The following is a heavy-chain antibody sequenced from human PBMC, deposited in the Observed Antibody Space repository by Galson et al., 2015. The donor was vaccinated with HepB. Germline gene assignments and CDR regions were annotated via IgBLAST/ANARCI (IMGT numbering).Heavy chain of an antibody. CDR1: GFSLSTSGVG. D-gene: IGHD3-22*01. J-gene: IGHJ4*02. CDR3: ARQYYYDSSGYPLSDY. CDR2: IYWDDDK. Sequence: PALVKPTQTLTLTCTFSGFSLSTSGVGVGWIRQPPGKALEWLALIYWDDDKRYSPSLKSRLTITKDTSKTQVVLTMTNMDPVDTATYYCARQYYYDSSGYPLSDYWGQGTLVTVSS. V-gene: IGHV2-5*02.